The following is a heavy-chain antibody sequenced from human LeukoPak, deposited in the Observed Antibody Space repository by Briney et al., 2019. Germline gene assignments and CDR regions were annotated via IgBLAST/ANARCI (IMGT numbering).Heavy chain of an antibody. CDR3: AAAVRGVHQFDY. CDR1: GGTFSSYA. V-gene: IGHV1-69*06. J-gene: IGHJ4*02. CDR2: IIPIFGTA. Sequence: SVKVSCKASGGTFSSYAISWVRQAPGQGLEWMGGIIPIFGTANYAQKFQGRVTITADKSTSTAYMELSSLRSEDTAVYYCAAAVRGVHQFDYWGQGTLVTVSS. D-gene: IGHD3-10*01.